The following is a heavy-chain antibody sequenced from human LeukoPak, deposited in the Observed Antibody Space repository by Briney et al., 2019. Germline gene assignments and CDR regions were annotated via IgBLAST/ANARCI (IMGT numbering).Heavy chain of an antibody. CDR1: GGSISSYY. D-gene: IGHD3-10*01. CDR3: ARERRPVIIYYGSGSGAYGMDV. J-gene: IGHJ6*02. V-gene: IGHV4-4*07. CDR2: IYTSGST. Sequence: PSETLSLTCTVSGGSISSYYWSWIRQPAGKGLEWIGRIYTSGSTNYNPSLKSRVTMSVDTSKNQFSLKLSSVTAADTAVYYCARERRPVIIYYGSGSGAYGMDVWGQGTTVTVSS.